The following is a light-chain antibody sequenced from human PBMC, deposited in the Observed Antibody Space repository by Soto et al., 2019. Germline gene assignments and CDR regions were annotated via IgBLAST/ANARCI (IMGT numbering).Light chain of an antibody. CDR1: QGISTY. CDR3: HKYNSAPLT. V-gene: IGKV1-27*01. CDR2: AAS. Sequence: DIQMTQSPSSLSASVGDRVTITCRASQGISTYLAWYQQKPGKVPKLLIYAASTLQSGVPSRFSGSGSGTEFTLTISSLQPEDVATYYCHKYNSAPLTFGGGTKVEIK. J-gene: IGKJ4*01.